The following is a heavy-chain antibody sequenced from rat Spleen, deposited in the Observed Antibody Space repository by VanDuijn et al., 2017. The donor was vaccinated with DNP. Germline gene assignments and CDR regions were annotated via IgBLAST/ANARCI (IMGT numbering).Heavy chain of an antibody. V-gene: IGHV5S23*01. J-gene: IGHJ2*01. CDR3: TTESAGLRVWDY. Sequence: EVQLVESGGGLVQPGGSLKLSCAASGFIFSNYGMAWVRQAPKKSLEWVATIITSGGTTYYRDSVKGRFTVSRDNAISALYLQMDSLRSEDTATYYCTTESAGLRVWDYWGQGIMVTVSS. CDR2: IITSGGTT. CDR1: GFIFSNYG. D-gene: IGHD1-4*01.